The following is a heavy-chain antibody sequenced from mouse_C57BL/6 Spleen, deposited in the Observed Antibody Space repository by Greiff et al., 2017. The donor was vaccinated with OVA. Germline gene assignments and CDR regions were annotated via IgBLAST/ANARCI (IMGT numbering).Heavy chain of an antibody. CDR2: INPNNGGT. CDR3: AYGSFPWFAY. V-gene: IGHV1-26*01. Sequence: EVQLQQSGPELVKPGASVKISCKASGYTFTDYYMNWVKQSHGKSLEWIGDINPNNGGTSYNQKFKGKATLTVAKSSSTAYMELRSLTSEDSAVYYCAYGSFPWFAYWGQGTLVTVSA. CDR1: GYTFTDYY. D-gene: IGHD1-1*01. J-gene: IGHJ3*01.